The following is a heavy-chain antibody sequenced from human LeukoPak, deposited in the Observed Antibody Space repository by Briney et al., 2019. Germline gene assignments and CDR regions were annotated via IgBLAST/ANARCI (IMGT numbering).Heavy chain of an antibody. CDR2: VYHSGST. CDR3: ARAREPLIYTYYFDY. V-gene: IGHV4-38-2*02. CDR1: GFSISSGFY. J-gene: IGHJ4*02. D-gene: IGHD1-14*01. Sequence: SETLSLTCSASGFSISSGFYWGWIRQPPGKGLEWIGRVYHSGSTYYDPSLQSRVTISVDTSRNQFSLKLSSVTAADTAVYYCARAREPLIYTYYFDYWGQGTLVTVSS.